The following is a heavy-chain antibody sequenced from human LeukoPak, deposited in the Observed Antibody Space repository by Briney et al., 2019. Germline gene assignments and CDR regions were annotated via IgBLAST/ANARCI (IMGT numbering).Heavy chain of an antibody. J-gene: IGHJ4*02. CDR3: ARRSWGSDFDY. Sequence: PSETLSLTCSVSGAPPIIYSGLWFRRPPGKDLEWIGYIYSSGSTNYNPSLKSRVNISIDTSENQFSLKLSSVTAADTAVYYCARRSWGSDFDYWGQGALVTVSS. V-gene: IGHV4-59*13. CDR1: GAPPIIYS. D-gene: IGHD3-16*01. CDR2: IYSSGST.